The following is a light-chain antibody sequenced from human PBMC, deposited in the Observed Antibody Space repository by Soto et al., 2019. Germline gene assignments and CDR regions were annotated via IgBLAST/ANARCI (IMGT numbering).Light chain of an antibody. Sequence: IVMNQSPDSLAVSLGERATFNCKSSQNLLHSSTNKDNLAWYQQKPGQPPKLLIYWASTREFGVPDRFSGSGSGTDFTLTISSLQAEDVAVYFCQQYYDVPWAFGQGTKVEIK. CDR1: QNLLHSSTNKDN. J-gene: IGKJ1*01. V-gene: IGKV4-1*01. CDR3: QQYYDVPWA. CDR2: WAS.